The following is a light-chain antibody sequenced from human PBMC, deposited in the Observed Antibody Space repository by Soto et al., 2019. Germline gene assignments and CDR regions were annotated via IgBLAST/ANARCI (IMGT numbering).Light chain of an antibody. J-gene: IGKJ1*01. CDR1: QSVSNNY. V-gene: IGKV3-20*01. Sequence: EVVLSQSPGTLSLSPRARATLSCRASQSVSNNYLAWYQHKPGQAPRLLIYGASNRAPGIPDRFSGSGSGPDFTLTISRLEPEDFAVYYCQQYAASPRTFGQGTLVEVK. CDR3: QQYAASPRT. CDR2: GAS.